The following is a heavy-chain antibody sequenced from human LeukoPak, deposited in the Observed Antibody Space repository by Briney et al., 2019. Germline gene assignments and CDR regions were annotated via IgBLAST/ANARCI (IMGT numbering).Heavy chain of an antibody. CDR3: ARDGGHSSGWSNPFYYYMDV. CDR1: GYTFTSYY. Sequence: ASVKVSCKASGYTFTSYYMHWVRQAPGQGLEWMGIINPSGGSTSYAQKFQGRVTMTRDMSTSTVYMELSSLRSEDTAVYYCARDGGHSSGWSNPFYYYMDVWGKGTTVTVSS. J-gene: IGHJ6*03. D-gene: IGHD6-19*01. V-gene: IGHV1-46*01. CDR2: INPSGGST.